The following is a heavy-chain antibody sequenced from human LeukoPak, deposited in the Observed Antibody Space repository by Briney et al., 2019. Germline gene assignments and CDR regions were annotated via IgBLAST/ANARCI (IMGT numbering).Heavy chain of an antibody. V-gene: IGHV1-69*06. J-gene: IGHJ3*02. D-gene: IGHD3-3*01. CDR1: GGTFSSYA. Sequence: SVKVSCKASGGTFSSYAISWVRQAPGQGLEWMGGIIPIFGTANYAQKFQGRVTITADKSTSTAYMELSSLRSEDTAVYYCARLTYYDFWSGYNYAFDIWGQGTMVTVSS. CDR3: ARLTYYDFWSGYNYAFDI. CDR2: IIPIFGTA.